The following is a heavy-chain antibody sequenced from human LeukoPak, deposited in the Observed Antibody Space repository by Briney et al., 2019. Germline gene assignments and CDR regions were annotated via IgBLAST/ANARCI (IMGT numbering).Heavy chain of an antibody. CDR2: ISAHTGNT. J-gene: IGHJ4*02. CDR3: ARSGVGYFYDSTGYYPLDY. D-gene: IGHD3-22*01. Sequence: EASVKVSCKASGYTFTNYGISWVRQAPGQGLEWMGWISAHTGNTNYAQNLQGRVTMTTDTSTGTAYMELRSLRSDDTAVYYCARSGVGYFYDSTGYYPLDYWGQGTLVTVSS. V-gene: IGHV1-18*01. CDR1: GYTFTNYG.